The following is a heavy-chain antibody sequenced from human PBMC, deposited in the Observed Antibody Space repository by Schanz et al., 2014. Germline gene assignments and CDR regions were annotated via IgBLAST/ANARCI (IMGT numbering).Heavy chain of an antibody. CDR2: FDVEDGET. V-gene: IGHV1-24*01. CDR3: AANSPVRMVRASNAFDS. D-gene: IGHD3-10*01. CDR1: GYTVSALA. J-gene: IGHJ3*01. Sequence: QVQLLQSGSEVKKPGASVKVSCEISGYTVSALAMHWVRQAPGKGLEWLGGFDVEDGETIYAQKIQGRVTLTRDTATETAYMELSGLRSSDTAVYYCAANSPVRMVRASNAFDSWGQGTMVTVSS.